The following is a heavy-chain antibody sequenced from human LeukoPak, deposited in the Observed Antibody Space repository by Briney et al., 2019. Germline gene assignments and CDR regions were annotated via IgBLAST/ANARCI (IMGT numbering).Heavy chain of an antibody. D-gene: IGHD3-10*01. CDR1: GFTFSSSA. Sequence: GGSLRLPCAASGFTFSSSAMSWVRQAPGKGLEWVAAISDTGRLSYCADSVNGRFTISRDNSKNTLYLQMNSLRAEDTAVYYCAKTGTMGYYFDYWGQGTLVTVSS. CDR3: AKTGTMGYYFDY. CDR2: ISDTGRLS. J-gene: IGHJ4*02. V-gene: IGHV3-23*01.